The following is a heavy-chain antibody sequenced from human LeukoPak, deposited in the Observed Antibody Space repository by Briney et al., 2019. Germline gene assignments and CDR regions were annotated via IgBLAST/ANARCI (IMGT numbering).Heavy chain of an antibody. CDR1: GGSISSSSYY. CDR3: ARVGPWVNPDYYYYYMDV. J-gene: IGHJ6*03. CDR2: IKQDGSEK. Sequence: ETLSLTCTVSGGSISSSSYYWGWIRQAPGKGLEWVANIKQDGSEKYYVDSVKGRFTISRDNAKNSLYLQMNSLRAEDTAVYYCARVGPWVNPDYYYYYMDVWGKGTTVTVSS. D-gene: IGHD1-14*01. V-gene: IGHV3-7*01.